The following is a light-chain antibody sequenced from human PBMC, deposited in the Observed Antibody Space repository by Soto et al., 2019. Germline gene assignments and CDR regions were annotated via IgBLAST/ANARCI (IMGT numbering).Light chain of an antibody. CDR1: QDISNY. CDR2: DAS. Sequence: DIQMTQSPSSLSASVGDRVTITCQASQDISNYLNWYQQKPEKAPKLLIYDASTLETGVPSRFSGSGSGTDFTFTITSLQPEDIATYFCQQYSSYSLPTFGGGTKVDI. CDR3: QQYSSYSLPT. V-gene: IGKV1-33*01. J-gene: IGKJ4*01.